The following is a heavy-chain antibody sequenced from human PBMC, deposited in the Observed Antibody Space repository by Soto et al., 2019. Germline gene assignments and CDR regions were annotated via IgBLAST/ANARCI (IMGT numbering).Heavy chain of an antibody. CDR1: GGFFSGYY. CDR3: ARERRRDQYDTIGYRFKKRDYYGMDV. Sequence: PSETLSLTCAVSGGFFSGYYWSWIRQPPGKGLEWIGEINHSGSTKYNPSLKSRVTISVDTSKNQFSLKLSSVTAADTAVYYCARERRRDQYDTIGYRFKKRDYYGMDVWGQGTTVTVSS. J-gene: IGHJ6*02. CDR2: INHSGST. D-gene: IGHD3-22*01. V-gene: IGHV4-34*01.